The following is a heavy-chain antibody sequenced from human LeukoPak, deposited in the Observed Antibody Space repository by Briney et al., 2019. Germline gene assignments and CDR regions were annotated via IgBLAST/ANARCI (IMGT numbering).Heavy chain of an antibody. Sequence: SETLSLTCAVYGGSFSGYYWSWIRQPPGKGLEWIGEINHSGSTNYNPSLKSRVTISVDTSKDQFSLKLSSVTAADTAVYYCARGKQQLLKTYWFDPWGQGTLVTVSS. J-gene: IGHJ5*02. CDR1: GGSFSGYY. V-gene: IGHV4-34*01. D-gene: IGHD6-13*01. CDR2: INHSGST. CDR3: ARGKQQLLKTYWFDP.